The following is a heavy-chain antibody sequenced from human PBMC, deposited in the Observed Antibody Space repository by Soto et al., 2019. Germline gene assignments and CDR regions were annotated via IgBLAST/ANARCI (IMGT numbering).Heavy chain of an antibody. CDR2: INHSGST. V-gene: IGHV4-34*01. Sequence: PSETLSLTCAVYGGSFSGYYWSWIRQPPGKGLEWIGEINHSGSTNYNPSLKSRVTISVDTSKNQFSLKLSSVTAADTAVYYCARQTGTAIFDWFDPWGQGTLVTVSS. J-gene: IGHJ5*02. CDR1: GGSFSGYY. CDR3: ARQTGTAIFDWFDP. D-gene: IGHD1-1*01.